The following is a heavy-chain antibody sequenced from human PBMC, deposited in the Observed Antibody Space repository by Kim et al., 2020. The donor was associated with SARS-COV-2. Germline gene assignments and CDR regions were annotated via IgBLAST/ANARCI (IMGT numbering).Heavy chain of an antibody. J-gene: IGHJ4*02. CDR2: ISYTGNT. Sequence: SETLSLTCSVSGASTSSRTDHWGWIRQPPGNGLEWIGRISYTGNTYYNPSLTSRVTISVDTSKNQFSLKLSSVTAAETAVYYCARTFSQYSYGLFLFWGQGTLVTVSS. D-gene: IGHD5-18*01. CDR1: GASTSSRTDH. CDR3: ARTFSQYSYGLFLF. V-gene: IGHV4-39*07.